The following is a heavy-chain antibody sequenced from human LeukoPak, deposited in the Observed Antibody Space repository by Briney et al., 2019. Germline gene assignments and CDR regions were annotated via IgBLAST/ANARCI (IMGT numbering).Heavy chain of an antibody. CDR3: ASSFNYDLVR. Sequence: PGGPLRLSCAASGFTFRNYWMSWVRQAPGKGLEWVANIKQDGSEKYYVDSVKGRFTISRDNAKNSLYLQMNSLRAEDTAVYHCASSFNYDLVRWGQGTLVTVSS. CDR1: GFTFRNYW. CDR2: IKQDGSEK. V-gene: IGHV3-7*01. J-gene: IGHJ4*02. D-gene: IGHD3-16*01.